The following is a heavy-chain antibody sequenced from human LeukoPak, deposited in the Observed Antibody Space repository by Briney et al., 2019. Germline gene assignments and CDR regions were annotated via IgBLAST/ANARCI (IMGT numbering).Heavy chain of an antibody. CDR1: GFTFSSYG. V-gene: IGHV3-30*02. Sequence: GGSLRLSCAASGFTFSSYGMHWVRQAPGKWLEWVAFIRYDGSNKYYADSVKGRFTISRDNSKNTLYLQMNSLRAEDTAVYYCAKLWFGESYDAFDIWGQGTMVTVSS. D-gene: IGHD3-10*01. CDR3: AKLWFGESYDAFDI. J-gene: IGHJ3*02. CDR2: IRYDGSNK.